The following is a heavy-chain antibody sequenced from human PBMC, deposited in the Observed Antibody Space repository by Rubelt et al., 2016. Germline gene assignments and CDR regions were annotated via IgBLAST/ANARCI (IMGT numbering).Heavy chain of an antibody. CDR1: GGSIRSSSLF. CDR3: ARDTVARRQDVQDY. J-gene: IGHJ4*02. Sequence: QLLLQESGPGLVKPSETLSLTCSVSGGSIRSSSLFWAWIRQPPGKGLEWIGSLSYTGSPSYNPSLKSRVTITLHPSNRQISLTLTSVTAADTAVYFCARDTVARRQDVQDYWGQGTLVTVSS. D-gene: IGHD6-19*01. V-gene: IGHV4-39*07. CDR2: LSYTGSP.